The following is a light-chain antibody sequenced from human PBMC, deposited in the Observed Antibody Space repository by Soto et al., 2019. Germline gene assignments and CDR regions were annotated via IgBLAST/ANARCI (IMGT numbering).Light chain of an antibody. CDR1: QSVSSIY. V-gene: IGKV3D-20*01. Sequence: EIVMTQSPATLSVSPGERATLSCGASQSVSSIYLAWYQQKPGLAPRLLIYDASNRAAGIPDRFSGSGSGTDFTLTISRLEPDDFAVYYCQQYGNSPPLTFGGGTKVDIK. CDR3: QQYGNSPPLT. CDR2: DAS. J-gene: IGKJ4*01.